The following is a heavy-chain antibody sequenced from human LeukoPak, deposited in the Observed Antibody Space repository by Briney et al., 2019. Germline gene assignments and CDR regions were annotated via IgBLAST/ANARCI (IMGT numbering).Heavy chain of an antibody. D-gene: IGHD3-16*01. CDR1: GYTFNRHG. Sequence: ASVKVSCKASGYTFNRHGISWARQAPGQGLEWMGIINPSGGSTSYAQKFQGRVTMTRDTSTSTVYMELSSLRSEDTAVYYCARDPVSGGALQHIDYWGQGTLVTVSS. V-gene: IGHV1-46*02. CDR3: ARDPVSGGALQHIDY. J-gene: IGHJ4*02. CDR2: INPSGGST.